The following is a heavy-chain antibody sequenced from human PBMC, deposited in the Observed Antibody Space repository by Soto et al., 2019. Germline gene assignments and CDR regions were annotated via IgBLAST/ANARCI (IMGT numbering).Heavy chain of an antibody. Sequence: PGGSLRLSCAASGFTFSNAWMNWVRQAPGKGLEWVGRIKSKTDGGTTDYAAPVKGRFTISRDDSKNTLYLQMNSLKTEDTAVYYCTTDGHCSGGSCYSPGTFWFDPWGQGTLVTVSS. V-gene: IGHV3-15*07. CDR2: IKSKTDGGTT. CDR3: TTDGHCSGGSCYSPGTFWFDP. D-gene: IGHD2-15*01. J-gene: IGHJ5*02. CDR1: GFTFSNAW.